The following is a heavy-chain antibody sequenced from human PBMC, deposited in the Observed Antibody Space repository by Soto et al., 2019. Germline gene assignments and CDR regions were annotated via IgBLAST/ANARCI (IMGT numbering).Heavy chain of an antibody. CDR1: GFTFSASD. D-gene: IGHD2-8*02. Sequence: EVQLVESGGGLVQPGGSLRLSCAASGFTFSASDMHWVRQPTGKGLEWVAAIGTLHDTYYPDSVKGRFTISRDNAKNSLYLEMNSLGAGDTAVYYCTRQASYWHGGGGWLDPWGQGTLVTVSS. CDR3: TRQASYWHGGGGWLDP. V-gene: IGHV3-13*01. CDR2: IGTLHDT. J-gene: IGHJ5*02.